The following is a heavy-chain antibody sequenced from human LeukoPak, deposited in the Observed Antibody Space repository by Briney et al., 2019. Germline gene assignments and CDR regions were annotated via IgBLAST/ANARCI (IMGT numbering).Heavy chain of an antibody. CDR3: AKDRCSNGIGCYYYYREV. D-gene: IGHD2-8*01. Sequence: GGSLRLSCAASAFTFSSYGMHWVRQAPGKGLEWVAYIQYDRTNEQYAHSVKGRFRISRDNSNNILYLQMNSLRTEDTAVYYCAKDRCSNGIGCYYYYREVGGKGTTGTIS. V-gene: IGHV3-30*02. CDR1: AFTFSSYG. J-gene: IGHJ6*03. CDR2: IQYDRTNE.